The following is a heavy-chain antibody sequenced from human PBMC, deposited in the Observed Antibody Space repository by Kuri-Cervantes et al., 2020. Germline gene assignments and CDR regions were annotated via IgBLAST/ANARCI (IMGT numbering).Heavy chain of an antibody. CDR2: LYYSGSI. CDR1: GGSFSSSRHS. Sequence: SQTLSLTCAVYGGSFSSSRHSWGWIRQPPGKGLEWIGSLYYSGSIYYNPSLESRVTISVDTSKNHPSLKLRSVTAADSAIYYCARLFDFWSGYADYWGQGTLVTVSS. CDR3: ARLFDFWSGYADY. J-gene: IGHJ4*02. D-gene: IGHD3-3*01. V-gene: IGHV4-39*02.